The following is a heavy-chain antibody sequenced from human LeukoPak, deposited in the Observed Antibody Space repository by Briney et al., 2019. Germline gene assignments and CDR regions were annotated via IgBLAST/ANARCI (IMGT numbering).Heavy chain of an antibody. CDR3: ARTGNYYDSSGYYYTDYFDY. D-gene: IGHD3-22*01. Sequence: SQTLSLTCTLSGGFISSGDYYWSWLHQPPWKGLEWIGYIYYSGSTYYNPSLNRRVTISVNTSKNQFSLKLSSVTAADTAVYYCARTGNYYDSSGYYYTDYFDYWGQGTLVTVSS. CDR2: IYYSGST. J-gene: IGHJ4*02. V-gene: IGHV4-30-4*01. CDR1: GGFISSGDYY.